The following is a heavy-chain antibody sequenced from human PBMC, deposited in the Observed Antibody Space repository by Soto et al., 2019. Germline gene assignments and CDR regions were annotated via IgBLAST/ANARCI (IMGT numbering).Heavy chain of an antibody. CDR2: ISGSGGIP. CDR3: AKDRYYEILTGYDDYHYAMDV. D-gene: IGHD3-9*01. V-gene: IGHV3-23*01. Sequence: DVQLLESGGGLIQPGGSLRVSCAASGFSFSSYAMNWVRQAPGKGLEWVSVISGSGGIPYYADSVKGRFTISRDNSKNTLNLQMNILRAEDTAVYFCAKDRYYEILTGYDDYHYAMDVWGQGTTVTVSS. CDR1: GFSFSSYA. J-gene: IGHJ6*02.